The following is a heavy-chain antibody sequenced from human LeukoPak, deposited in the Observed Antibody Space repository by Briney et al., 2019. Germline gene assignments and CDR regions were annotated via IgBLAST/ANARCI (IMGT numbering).Heavy chain of an antibody. CDR2: IYYSGST. J-gene: IGHJ4*02. D-gene: IGHD3-3*01. CDR1: GGSISSSSYY. CDR3: AILPFWSGYVVRDY. V-gene: IGHV4-39*07. Sequence: PSETLSLTCTVSGGSISSSSYYWGWIRQPPGKGLEWIGSIYYSGSTYYNPSLKSRVTISVDTSKNQFSLKLSSVTAADTAVYYCAILPFWSGYVVRDYWGQGTLVTVSS.